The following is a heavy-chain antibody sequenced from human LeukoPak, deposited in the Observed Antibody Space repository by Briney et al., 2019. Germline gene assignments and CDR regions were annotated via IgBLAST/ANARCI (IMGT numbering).Heavy chain of an antibody. CDR1: GGTFSSYT. CDR2: IIPILGIA. J-gene: IGHJ6*02. CDR3: ATLYSGSTRGYYSYGMDV. V-gene: IGHV1-69*02. D-gene: IGHD1-26*01. Sequence: PRASVKVSCKASGGTFSSYTISWVRQAPGQGLEWMGRIIPILGIANYAQKFQGRVTITADKSTSTAYMELSSLRSEDTAVYDCATLYSGSTRGYYSYGMDVWGQGTTVTVSS.